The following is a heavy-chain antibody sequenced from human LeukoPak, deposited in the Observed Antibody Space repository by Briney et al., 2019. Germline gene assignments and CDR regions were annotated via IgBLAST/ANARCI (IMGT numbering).Heavy chain of an antibody. D-gene: IGHD6-19*01. V-gene: IGHV1-18*01. J-gene: IGHJ4*02. Sequence: ASVKVSCKASGYTFTSYGISWVRQAPGQGLEWMGWLSPYNDNTNYAQKLQGRVTMTTDTSTSTAYVELRSLRSDDTAVYYCARGGSSGWRTPNDDYWGQGTLVTVSS. CDR2: LSPYNDNT. CDR1: GYTFTSYG. CDR3: ARGGSSGWRTPNDDY.